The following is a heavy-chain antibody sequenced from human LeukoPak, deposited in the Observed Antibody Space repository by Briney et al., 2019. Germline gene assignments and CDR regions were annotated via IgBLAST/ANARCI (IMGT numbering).Heavy chain of an antibody. Sequence: GGSLRLSCAASGFTFSSYAMSWVRQAPGKGLEWVSVIYSGGSTYYADSVKGRFTISRDNSKNTLYLQMNSLRAEDTAVYYCARDSSMVALRWDYWGQGTLVTVSS. CDR1: GFTFSSYA. D-gene: IGHD3-3*01. CDR2: IYSGGST. V-gene: IGHV3-53*01. J-gene: IGHJ4*02. CDR3: ARDSSMVALRWDY.